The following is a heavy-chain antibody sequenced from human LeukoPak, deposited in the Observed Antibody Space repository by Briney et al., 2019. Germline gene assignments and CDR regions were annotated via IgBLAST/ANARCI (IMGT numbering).Heavy chain of an antibody. Sequence: SETLSLTCAVYGGSFSGYYWSWIRQPPGKGLEWIGEINHSGSTNYNPSLKSRVTISVDTSKNQFSLKLSSVTAADTAVYYYARGSGGWSSWAYYYYYYMDVWGKGTTVTVSS. V-gene: IGHV4-34*01. J-gene: IGHJ6*03. D-gene: IGHD2-15*01. CDR2: INHSGST. CDR1: GGSFSGYY. CDR3: ARGSGGWSSWAYYYYYYMDV.